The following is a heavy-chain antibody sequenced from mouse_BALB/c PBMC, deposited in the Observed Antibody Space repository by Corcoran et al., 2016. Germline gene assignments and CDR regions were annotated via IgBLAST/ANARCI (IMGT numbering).Heavy chain of an antibody. V-gene: IGHV14-3*02. J-gene: IGHJ1*01. CDR2: IDPENGNT. D-gene: IGHD1-1*01. CDR3: ARRYYYCRGYVDV. Sequence: EVQLQQSEAENVKPGASVKLSCTASGFKMKETSMDWVKQRPEQGLEWIGRIDPENGNTKYDPKFQGKATRTADTSSNIAYLQLSSLTSEDTAVYYCARRYYYCRGYVDVWGAWTTVAVSS. CDR1: GFKMKETS.